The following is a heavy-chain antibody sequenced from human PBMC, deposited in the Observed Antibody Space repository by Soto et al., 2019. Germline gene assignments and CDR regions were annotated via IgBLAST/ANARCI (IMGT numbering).Heavy chain of an antibody. CDR1: GFTFSHFA. D-gene: IGHD3-10*01. Sequence: QVLLVESGGGVVQPGRSLRLSCGASGFTFSHFALHWVRQAPGKGLEWVAVISYDGSNKFFPDSVKGRFTISIDNSKNTLYLQMNSLRAEDTAVYYCAREEYGQHYFDYWGQGTLVTVSS. CDR2: ISYDGSNK. V-gene: IGHV3-30-3*01. J-gene: IGHJ4*02. CDR3: AREEYGQHYFDY.